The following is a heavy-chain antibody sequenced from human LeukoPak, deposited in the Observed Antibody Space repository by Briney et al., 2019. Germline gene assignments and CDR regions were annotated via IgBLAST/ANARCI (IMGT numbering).Heavy chain of an antibody. V-gene: IGHV3-21*01. D-gene: IGHD5-12*01. CDR3: ARDQVGIVATSSDY. Sequence: PGGSLRLSCAASGFTFSSYSMNWVRQAPGKGLEWVSSISSSSSYIYYADSVKGRFTISRDNAKNSLYLQMNSLRAEDTAVYYCARDQVGIVATSSDYWGQGTLVTVSS. CDR2: ISSSSSYI. CDR1: GFTFSSYS. J-gene: IGHJ4*02.